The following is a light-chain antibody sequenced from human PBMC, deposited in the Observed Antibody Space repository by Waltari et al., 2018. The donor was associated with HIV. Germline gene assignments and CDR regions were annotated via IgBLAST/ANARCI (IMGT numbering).Light chain of an antibody. CDR1: TLGGKL. Sequence: SYALTQPPSVSVAPGKPARLTCGGATLGGKLVPWYQQKPGQAPVLVICDDSDRPSGIPERFSGSNSGNTATLTISRVEGGDEADYYCQVWVDSRDVAVIFGGGTKLTVL. V-gene: IGLV3-21*04. J-gene: IGLJ2*01. CDR3: QVWVDSRDVAVI. CDR2: DDS.